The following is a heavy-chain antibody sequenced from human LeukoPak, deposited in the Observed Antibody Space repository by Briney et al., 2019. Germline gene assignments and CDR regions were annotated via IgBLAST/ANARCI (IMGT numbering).Heavy chain of an antibody. CDR2: IYYSGST. CDR3: ATTLTTQDAFDI. J-gene: IGHJ3*02. Sequence: KPSETLSLTCTVSGGSISSYYWSWIRQPPGKGLEWIGYIYYSGSTNYNPSLKSRVTISVDTSKNQFSLKLSSVTAADTAVYYCATTLTTQDAFDIWGQGTMVTVSS. D-gene: IGHD3-3*01. CDR1: GGSISSYY. V-gene: IGHV4-59*08.